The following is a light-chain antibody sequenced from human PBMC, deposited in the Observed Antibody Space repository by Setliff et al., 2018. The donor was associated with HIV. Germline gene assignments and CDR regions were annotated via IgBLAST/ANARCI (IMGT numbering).Light chain of an antibody. CDR1: SSDVGAYNY. CDR2: DVT. J-gene: IGLJ1*01. CDR3: SSYTSTSTLCV. Sequence: QSALTQPRSVSGSPGQPITFSCTGSSSDVGAYNYVSWYQQRPGKAPKLVIYDVTKRPSGVPDRFSGSKSGDTASLTISGLRSEDEADYYCSSYTSTSTLCVFGTGTKVTVL. V-gene: IGLV2-11*01.